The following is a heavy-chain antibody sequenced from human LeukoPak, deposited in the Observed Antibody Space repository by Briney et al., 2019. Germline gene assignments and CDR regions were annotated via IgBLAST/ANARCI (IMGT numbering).Heavy chain of an antibody. CDR1: GDSISGSNYP. J-gene: IGHJ5*02. V-gene: IGHV4-39*07. Sequence: PSETLSLTCTVSGDSISGSNYPWGWIRQPPGKGLEWLGTVHHTGRAFYNPSLRGRTTVSVDTSKNQFSLKLTSVTAADTVVYYCAREPDAWGQGTLVTVSS. CDR3: AREPDA. CDR2: VHHTGRA.